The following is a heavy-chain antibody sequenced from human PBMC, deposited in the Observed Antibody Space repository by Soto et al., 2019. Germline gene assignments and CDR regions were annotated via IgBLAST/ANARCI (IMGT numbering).Heavy chain of an antibody. CDR3: ARGRRASITMVRGVTSYYGMDV. Sequence: ASVKVSCKASGYTFTGYYMHWVRQAPGQGLEWMGWINPNSGGTNYAQKFQGRVTMTRDTSISTAYMELSRLRSDDTAVYYCARGRRASITMVRGVTSYYGMDVWGQGTTVTVSS. V-gene: IGHV1-2*02. D-gene: IGHD3-10*01. CDR1: GYTFTGYY. J-gene: IGHJ6*02. CDR2: INPNSGGT.